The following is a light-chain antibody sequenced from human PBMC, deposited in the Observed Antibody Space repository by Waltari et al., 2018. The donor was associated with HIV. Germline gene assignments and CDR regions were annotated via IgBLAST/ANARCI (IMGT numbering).Light chain of an antibody. CDR2: DTS. Sequence: QAVVTQEPSLTVSPGGTVTLTCGSSTGAVTSDHYPYWFQQKPGQAPRTLIYDTSDPHSWTPARFSGSLLGGKAALTLSGAQPEDEAEYYCLLSYNGARNWVFGGGTKLTVL. CDR1: TGAVTSDHY. V-gene: IGLV7-46*01. J-gene: IGLJ3*02. CDR3: LLSYNGARNWV.